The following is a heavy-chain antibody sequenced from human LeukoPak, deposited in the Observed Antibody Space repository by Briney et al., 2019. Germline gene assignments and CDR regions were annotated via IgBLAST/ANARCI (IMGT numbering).Heavy chain of an antibody. CDR1: GGSISSYY. CDR3: ARDTGSGYNFDP. V-gene: IGHV4-59*01. CDR2: IYYSGST. D-gene: IGHD3-3*01. Sequence: PSETLSLTCTVSGGSISSYYWSWIRQPPGKGLEWIGYIYYSGSTNYNPSLKSRVTISVDTSKNQFSLKLSSVTAADTAVYYCARDTGSGYNFDPWGQGTLVTVSS. J-gene: IGHJ5*02.